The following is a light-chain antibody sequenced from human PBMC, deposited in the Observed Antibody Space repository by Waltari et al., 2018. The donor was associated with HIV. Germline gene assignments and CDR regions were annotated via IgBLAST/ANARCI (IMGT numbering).Light chain of an antibody. CDR3: QAWGSSTVV. CDR1: TLREKY. J-gene: IGLJ2*01. CDR2: KDS. Sequence: SYELTQPPSVSVSPGQTASITCSGDTLREKYACWYQQKPGQAPVMVIYKDSKRPSGMRVRFSGSNTGNTATMTIGETQAMDEDDYYCQAWGSSTVVFGGGTKLTVL. V-gene: IGLV3-1*01.